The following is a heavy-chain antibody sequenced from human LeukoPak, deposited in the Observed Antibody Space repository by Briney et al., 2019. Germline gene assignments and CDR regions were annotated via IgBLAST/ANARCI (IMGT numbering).Heavy chain of an antibody. CDR3: ASRGYSSARGAFDI. D-gene: IGHD6-19*01. CDR1: GGSISSSNW. CDR2: IYHSGST. Sequence: KPSETLSLTCAVSGGSISSSNWWSWVRQPPGKGLEWIGEIYHSGSTNYNPSLKSRVTISVDKSKNQFSLKLSSVTAADTAVYYCASRGYSSARGAFDIWGQGTMVTVSS. V-gene: IGHV4-4*02. J-gene: IGHJ3*02.